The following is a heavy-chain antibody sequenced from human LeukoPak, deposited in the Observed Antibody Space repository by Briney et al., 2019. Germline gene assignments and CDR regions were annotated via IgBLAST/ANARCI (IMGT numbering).Heavy chain of an antibody. CDR2: IHHSGST. J-gene: IGHJ3*02. Sequence: SETLPLTCAVGGYSISSAYYWGWMRQPPGKGLEWIVSIHHSGSTYFNPSLKSRVTISVDTSKNQFSLKLTSVTAADTAVYYCARDRVGATYAFDIWGQGTMVTVSS. CDR1: GYSISSAYY. V-gene: IGHV4-38-2*02. CDR3: ARDRVGATYAFDI. D-gene: IGHD1-26*01.